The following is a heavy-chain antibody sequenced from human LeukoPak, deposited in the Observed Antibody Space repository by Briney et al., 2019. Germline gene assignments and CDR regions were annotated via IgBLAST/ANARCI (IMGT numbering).Heavy chain of an antibody. CDR1: GGSFSGYY. J-gene: IGHJ4*02. V-gene: IGHV4-34*01. D-gene: IGHD2-2*01. CDR2: INHSGST. Sequence: SETLSLTCAVYGGSFSGYYWSWIRQPPGKGLGWIGEINHSGSTNYNPSLKSRVTISVDTSKNQFSLKLSSVTAADTAVYYCARGSYCSSTSCYHIGIDYWGQGTLVTVSS. CDR3: ARGSYCSSTSCYHIGIDY.